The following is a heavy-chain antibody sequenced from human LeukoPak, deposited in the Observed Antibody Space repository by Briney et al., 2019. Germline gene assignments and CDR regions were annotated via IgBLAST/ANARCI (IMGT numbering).Heavy chain of an antibody. Sequence: PSETLSLTCAVSGGSISSGGYSWSWIRQPPGKGLEWIGYIYYSGSTYYNPSLKSRVTISVDRSKNQFSLKLSSVTAADTAVYYCASHRRYCSGGSCSYADYWGQGTLVTVSS. D-gene: IGHD2-15*01. CDR1: GGSISSGGYS. J-gene: IGHJ4*02. CDR3: ASHRRYCSGGSCSYADY. CDR2: IYYSGST. V-gene: IGHV4-30-2*01.